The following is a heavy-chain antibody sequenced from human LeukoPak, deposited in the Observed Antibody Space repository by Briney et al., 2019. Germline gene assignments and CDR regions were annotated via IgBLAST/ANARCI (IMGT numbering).Heavy chain of an antibody. J-gene: IGHJ4*02. Sequence: ASVEVSCKASGYTFTGYYMHWVRQAPGQGLEWMGWINPNSGGTNYARKFQGRVTMTRDTSVSTAYMELSRLRSDDTAVYYCARVGYSSSWPDFDYWGQGTLVTVSS. CDR1: GYTFTGYY. CDR3: ARVGYSSSWPDFDY. V-gene: IGHV1-2*02. D-gene: IGHD6-13*01. CDR2: INPNSGGT.